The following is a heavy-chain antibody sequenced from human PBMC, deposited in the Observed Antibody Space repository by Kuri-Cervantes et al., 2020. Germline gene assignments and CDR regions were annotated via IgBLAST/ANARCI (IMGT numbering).Heavy chain of an antibody. Sequence: GESLKISCAASGFTFDDYGMSWVRQAPGKGLEGVSGLNWSGGSTAYADSVKGRFTISRDNAKNSLYLQMNSLRAEDTAVYYCARDPSYYDSSGYFDYWGQGTLVTVSS. CDR3: ARDPSYYDSSGYFDY. CDR2: LNWSGGST. CDR1: GFTFDDYG. D-gene: IGHD3-22*01. J-gene: IGHJ4*02. V-gene: IGHV3-20*04.